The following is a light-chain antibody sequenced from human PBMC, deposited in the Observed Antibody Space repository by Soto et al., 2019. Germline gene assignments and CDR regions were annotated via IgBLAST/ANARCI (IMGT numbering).Light chain of an antibody. CDR3: SSYTTSSSVE. Sequence: QSALTQPASVSGSPGQSITISCTGTNSDVGFYNYVSWYQQHPGKAPKLIIYDVSNRPSGVSNRFSGSKSGDTASLTISGLQAEDEADYYCSSYTTSSSVEFGGGTKLTVL. CDR2: DVS. J-gene: IGLJ2*01. CDR1: NSDVGFYNY. V-gene: IGLV2-14*03.